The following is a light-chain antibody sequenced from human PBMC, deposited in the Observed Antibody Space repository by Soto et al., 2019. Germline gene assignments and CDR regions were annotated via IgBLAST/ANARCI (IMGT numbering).Light chain of an antibody. CDR2: DDS. CDR1: NIRRKT. J-gene: IGLJ2*01. V-gene: IGLV3-21*02. CDR3: QVWDSTSHHVL. Sequence: SYELTQTPSVSVAPGQTARITCGGDNIRRKTVHWYQQKLGQAPVLVVYDDSDRPSGIPERFSGSNSGNPATLTISRVEAGDEADYYCQVWDSTSHHVLFGGGTKVTVL.